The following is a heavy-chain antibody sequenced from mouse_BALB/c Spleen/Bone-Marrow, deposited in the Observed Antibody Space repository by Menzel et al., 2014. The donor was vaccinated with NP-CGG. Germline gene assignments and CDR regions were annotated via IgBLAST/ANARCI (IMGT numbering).Heavy chain of an antibody. V-gene: IGHV10-1*02. CDR3: VTSTYFDV. CDR1: EFTFNTYA. J-gene: IGHJ1*01. CDR2: IRSKSNNYAT. Sequence: EVQGVESGGGLVQPKGSLKLSCAASEFTFNTYAMNWVRQAPGKGLEWVARIRSKSNNYATCYADSVKDRFTISRDDSQSLLYLQMNNLKTEDTAMYYCVTSTYFDVWGAGTTVTVSS. D-gene: IGHD6-1*01.